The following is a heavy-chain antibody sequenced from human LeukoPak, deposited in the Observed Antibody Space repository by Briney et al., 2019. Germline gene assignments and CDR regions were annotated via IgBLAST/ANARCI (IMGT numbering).Heavy chain of an antibody. CDR2: ISSSSSYI. CDR1: GFTFSSYS. D-gene: IGHD4-17*01. CDR3: AREPSNYGDHYFDY. Sequence: PGGSLRLSCAASGFTFSSYSMNWVLQAPGKGLEWVSSISSSSSYIYYGDSVKGRFTISRDNAKNSLYLQMNSLRAEDTAVYYCAREPSNYGDHYFDYWGQGTLVTVSS. J-gene: IGHJ4*02. V-gene: IGHV3-21*01.